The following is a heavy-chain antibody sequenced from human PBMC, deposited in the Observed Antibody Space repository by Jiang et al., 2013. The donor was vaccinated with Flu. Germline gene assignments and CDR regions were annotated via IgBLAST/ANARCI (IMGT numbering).Heavy chain of an antibody. CDR1: GYTFVSYY. CDR2: INPSTSST. D-gene: IGHD1-26*01. Sequence: SVKLSCKASGYTFVSYYMFWVRQAPGQGLEWLGAINPSTSSTTYAQKFQGRVTMARDTSTSTVYMELSSLRSDDTAVYYCARDPRYSGGYYVRGYWGQGSLVTVSS. CDR3: ARDPRYSGGYYVRGY. V-gene: IGHV1-46*01. J-gene: IGHJ4*02.